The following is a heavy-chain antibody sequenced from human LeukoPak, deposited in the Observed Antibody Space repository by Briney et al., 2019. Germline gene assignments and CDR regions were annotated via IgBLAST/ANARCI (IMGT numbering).Heavy chain of an antibody. J-gene: IGHJ4*02. CDR3: ARERASSSNSWLGVFGY. CDR1: GLTLKDFE. D-gene: IGHD3-10*01. CDR2: ITSSGRTM. V-gene: IGHV3-48*03. Sequence: PGGSLRLSCVTSGLTLKDFEINWVRQAPGKGLEWIACITSSGRTMYYADSARGRYTISRDNANNSLFLQMNGLRVEDTAVYYCARERASSSNSWLGVFGYWGQGTPVTVSS.